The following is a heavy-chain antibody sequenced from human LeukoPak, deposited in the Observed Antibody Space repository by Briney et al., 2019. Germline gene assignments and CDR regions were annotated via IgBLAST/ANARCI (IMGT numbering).Heavy chain of an antibody. J-gene: IGHJ2*01. Sequence: PSETLSLTCTVSSGSINSYYWTWIRQPAGKGLEWLGRVYTSGSPNYNPSLKGRVTMSLDTSKNQFSLKLRSVTAADTAVYYCATRPKFMSTYFDLWGRGTLVTVSS. CDR1: SGSINSYY. CDR2: VYTSGSP. D-gene: IGHD5/OR15-5a*01. CDR3: ATRPKFMSTYFDL. V-gene: IGHV4-4*07.